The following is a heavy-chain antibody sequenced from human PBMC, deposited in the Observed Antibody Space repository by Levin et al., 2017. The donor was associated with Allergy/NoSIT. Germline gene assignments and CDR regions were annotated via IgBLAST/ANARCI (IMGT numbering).Heavy chain of an antibody. V-gene: IGHV4-39*01. D-gene: IGHD3-16*01. CDR3: VRHWGESYCYMDV. J-gene: IGHJ6*03. CDR1: GGSVTSGAYH. Sequence: SETLSLTCNVSGGSVTSGAYHWGWIRQPPGKGLEWIGSVYFIGNTHYNSFLKSRVSISVDASKNQFSLQLSAVTAADTAVYYCVRHWGESYCYMDVWGEGTTVTVSS. CDR2: VYFIGNT.